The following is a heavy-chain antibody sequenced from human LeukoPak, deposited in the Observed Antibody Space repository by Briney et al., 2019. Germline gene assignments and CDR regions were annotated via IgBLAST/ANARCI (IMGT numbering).Heavy chain of an antibody. J-gene: IGHJ4*02. D-gene: IGHD1-26*01. V-gene: IGHV3-72*01. CDR2: TRNKANSYTT. CDR3: ARATSGSYYYYFDY. Sequence: PGGSLRLSCAASGFTFSDHYMDWVRQAPGKGPEWVGRTRNKANSYTTEYAASVKGRFTISRDDSKNSLYLQMNSLKTEDTAVYYCARATSGSYYYYFDYWGQGTLVTVSS. CDR1: GFTFSDHY.